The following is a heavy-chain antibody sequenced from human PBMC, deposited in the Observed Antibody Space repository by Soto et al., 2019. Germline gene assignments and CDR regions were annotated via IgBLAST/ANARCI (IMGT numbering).Heavy chain of an antibody. Sequence: GASVKVSCKASGYTFTSYGISWVRQAPGQGLEWMGWISAYNGNTNYAQKLQGRVTMTTDTSTSTAYMELRSLRSDDTAVYYCARGLALAAAVPNFDYWGQGTLVTVSS. J-gene: IGHJ4*02. CDR1: GYTFTSYG. CDR2: ISAYNGNT. D-gene: IGHD6-13*01. V-gene: IGHV1-18*01. CDR3: ARGLALAAAVPNFDY.